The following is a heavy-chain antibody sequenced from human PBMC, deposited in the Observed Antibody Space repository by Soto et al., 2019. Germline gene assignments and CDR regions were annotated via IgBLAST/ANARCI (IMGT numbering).Heavy chain of an antibody. CDR2: INPNTGGT. D-gene: IGHD6-6*01. V-gene: IGHV1-2*02. CDR3: ARGRGRVALGHSSSLDY. Sequence: ASVKVSCKASGYTFSDSYVHWVRQAPGQGLEWMGWINPNTGGTYYPQNFQGRVTMTRDTSINTAYMEVSWLRSDDTAVYFCARGRGRVALGHSSSLDYWGQGTLVTVSS. J-gene: IGHJ4*02. CDR1: GYTFSDSY.